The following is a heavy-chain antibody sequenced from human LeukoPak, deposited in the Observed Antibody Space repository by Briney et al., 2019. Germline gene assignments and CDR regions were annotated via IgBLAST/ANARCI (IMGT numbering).Heavy chain of an antibody. D-gene: IGHD2-2*01. CDR2: TNPNSGNT. CDR3: ARGGYCSSTSCYNLDY. V-gene: IGHV1-8*01. Sequence: GASVKVSCEASGYTFTSYDINWVRQAPGQGLEWMGWTNPNSGNTGYAQKFQGRVTMTRNTSISTAYMELSSLRSEDTAVYYCARGGYCSSTSCYNLDYWGQGTLVTVSS. J-gene: IGHJ4*02. CDR1: GYTFTSYD.